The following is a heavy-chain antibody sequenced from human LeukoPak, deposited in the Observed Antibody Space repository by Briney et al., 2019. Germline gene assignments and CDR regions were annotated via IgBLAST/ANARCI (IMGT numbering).Heavy chain of an antibody. V-gene: IGHV3-21*04. CDR1: GFTFSSYS. Sequence: GGSLRLSCAASGFTFSSYSMNWVRQAPGKGLEWVSSISSSSSYIYYADSVKGRFTISRDNAKNSLYLQMNSLRAEDTAVYYCAGGGCSGGSCYRPFDPWGQGTLVTVSS. CDR2: ISSSSSYI. CDR3: AGGGCSGGSCYRPFDP. J-gene: IGHJ5*02. D-gene: IGHD2-15*01.